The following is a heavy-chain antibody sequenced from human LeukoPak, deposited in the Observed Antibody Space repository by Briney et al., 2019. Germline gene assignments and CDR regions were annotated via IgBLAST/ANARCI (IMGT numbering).Heavy chain of an antibody. CDR3: ARCSGGSCYHDY. V-gene: IGHV4-38-2*01. CDR2: IYHSGST. J-gene: IGHJ4*02. CDR1: GYSISSGYY. D-gene: IGHD2-15*01. Sequence: PSETLSLTCAVSGYSISSGYYWGWIRQPPGKGLEWIGSIYHSGSTYYNPSLKGRVTISVDTSKTQFSLKLSSVTAADTAVYYCARCSGGSCYHDYWGQGTLVTVSS.